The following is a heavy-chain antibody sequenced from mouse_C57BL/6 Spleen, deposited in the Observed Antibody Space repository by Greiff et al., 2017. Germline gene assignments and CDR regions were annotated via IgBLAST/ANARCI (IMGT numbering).Heavy chain of an antibody. J-gene: IGHJ2*01. D-gene: IGHD1-1*01. CDR2: ISYDGSN. V-gene: IGHV3-6*01. CDR1: GYSITSGYY. Sequence: EVQLQQSGPGLVKPSPSLSLTCSVTGYSITSGYYWNWIRQFPGNKLEWMGYISYDGSNNYNPSLKNRISITRDTSKNQFFLKLNSVTTEDTATYYCARDYYGSSLDYWGQGTTLTVSS. CDR3: ARDYYGSSLDY.